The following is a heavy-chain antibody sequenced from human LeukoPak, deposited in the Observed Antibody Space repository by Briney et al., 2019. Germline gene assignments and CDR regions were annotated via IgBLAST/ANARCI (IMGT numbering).Heavy chain of an antibody. D-gene: IGHD3-22*01. CDR1: GYTFSTDA. CDR2: INAGNGHT. Sequence: ASVKVSCKASGYTFSTDAMHWVRQAPGQRLEWMGWINAGNGHTKYSQEFQDRVTITRDTSASIAYMELSSLRSEDMAVYYCARGIVRYYYDSSGYYNYYYMDVWGKGTTVTVSS. J-gene: IGHJ6*03. V-gene: IGHV1-3*03. CDR3: ARGIVRYYYDSSGYYNYYYMDV.